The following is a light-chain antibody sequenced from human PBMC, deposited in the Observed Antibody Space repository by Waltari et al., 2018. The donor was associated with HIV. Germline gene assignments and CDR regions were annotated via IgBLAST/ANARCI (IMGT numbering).Light chain of an antibody. V-gene: IGLV1-44*01. J-gene: IGLJ2*01. CDR1: SSHIGNNN. CDR2: SNN. CDR3: ATWDDSLNGVF. Sequence: QSVLTQPPSASGTPGQRVTISCSGSSSHIGNNNVNWSQHFPGAAPKLLSYSNNQRPSGVPDRFSGSKSGTSASLAISGLQSEDEANYYCATWDDSLNGVFFGGGTKLTVL.